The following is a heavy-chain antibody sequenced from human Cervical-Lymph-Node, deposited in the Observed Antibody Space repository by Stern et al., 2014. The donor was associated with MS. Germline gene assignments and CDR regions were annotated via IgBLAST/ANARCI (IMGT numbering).Heavy chain of an antibody. D-gene: IGHD3-16*01. Sequence: VQLVESGGGAVQPGKSLRLSCAASGFTFRTYAMHWVRQAPGKGLEWVAVISHDGNEKYYADSLRGRFTISRDNSRNTLYLQMNSLGADDTAVYYCAREGEKASTTAFDSWGQGTLVTVS. CDR2: ISHDGNEK. V-gene: IGHV3-30*01. CDR3: AREGEKASTTAFDS. J-gene: IGHJ4*02. CDR1: GFTFRTYA.